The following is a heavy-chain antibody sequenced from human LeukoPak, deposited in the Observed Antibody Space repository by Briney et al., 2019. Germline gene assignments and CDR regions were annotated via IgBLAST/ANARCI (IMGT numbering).Heavy chain of an antibody. CDR1: GFSFCTYS. CDR2: ISRTSSYI. J-gene: IGHJ6*02. Sequence: GGSLRLSCAAAGFSFCTYSMNWVRQTPGKGLEWVSYISRTSSYIYYADSVKGRFTFSRDNGKNSLYLQMNSLRAEDTAVYYCARGGMGANSQEYFYYGMDVWGQGTTVTVSS. V-gene: IGHV3-21*01. CDR3: ARGGMGANSQEYFYYGMDV. D-gene: IGHD2-8*01.